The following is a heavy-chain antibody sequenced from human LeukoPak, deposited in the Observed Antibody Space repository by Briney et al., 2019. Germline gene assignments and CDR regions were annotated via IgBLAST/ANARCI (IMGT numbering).Heavy chain of an antibody. CDR2: ISSSSSYI. J-gene: IGHJ4*02. CDR3: ARGTPDYGRDY. D-gene: IGHD4-17*01. CDR1: GFTFSSYA. V-gene: IGHV3-21*01. Sequence: GGSLRLSCAASGFTFSSYAMSWVRQAPGKGLEWVSSISSSSSYIYYADSVKGRFTISRDNAKNSLYLQMNSLRAEDTAVYYCARGTPDYGRDYWGQGTLVTVSS.